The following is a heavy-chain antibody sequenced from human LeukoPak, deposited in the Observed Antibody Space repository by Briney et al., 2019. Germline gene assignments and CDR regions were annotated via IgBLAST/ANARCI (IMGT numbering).Heavy chain of an antibody. CDR1: GFTFTSSY. CDR3: ARRILGPIDD. J-gene: IGHJ4*02. CDR2: IYATGAT. V-gene: IGHV3-53*01. D-gene: IGHD2/OR15-2a*01. Sequence: PGGSLRLSCAASGFTFTSSYMTWVRQTPGKGLEWVSVIYATGATYYAGSVKGRFTISRDNSKNTVSLQMNSLGADDTALYYCARRILGPIDDWGQGTLVTVSS.